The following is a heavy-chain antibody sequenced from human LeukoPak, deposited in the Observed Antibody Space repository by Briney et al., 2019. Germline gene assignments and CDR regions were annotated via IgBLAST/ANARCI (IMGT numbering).Heavy chain of an antibody. CDR1: GGTFSSYA. V-gene: IGHV1-69*04. Sequence: SVKVSCKASGGTFSSYAISWVRQAPGQGLEWMGRIIPILGIANYAQKFQGRVTITADKSTSTAYMELSSLRSEDTAVYYCARGLGHYYYYYMHVWGKGTTVTVSS. CDR2: IIPILGIA. J-gene: IGHJ6*03. CDR3: ARGLGHYYYYYMHV.